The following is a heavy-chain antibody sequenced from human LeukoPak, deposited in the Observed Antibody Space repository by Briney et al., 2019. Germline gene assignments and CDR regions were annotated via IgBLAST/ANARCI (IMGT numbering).Heavy chain of an antibody. CDR2: IYTSGST. CDR3: AGVVTALVGYFDY. D-gene: IGHD2-21*02. V-gene: IGHV4-4*07. CDR1: GGSISSYY. Sequence: PSETLSLTCTVSGGSISSYYWSWIRQPAGKGLEWIGHIYTSGSTNYNPSLKSRVNISVDKSKNQFSLKLSSVTAADTAVYYCAGVVTALVGYFDYWGQGTLVTVSS. J-gene: IGHJ4*02.